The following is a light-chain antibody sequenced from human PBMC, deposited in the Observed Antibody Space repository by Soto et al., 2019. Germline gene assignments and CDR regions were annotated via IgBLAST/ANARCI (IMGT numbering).Light chain of an antibody. Sequence: QSVLTEPGSVSGSPGQSITISCTGTSSDVGGYDYVSWYQQLPGKAPKLLIYDVNNRPSGVSHRFSGSKSGNTASLTISGLQAQDEADYHCSSYTGTSTFVFGTGTKVTVL. CDR2: DVN. J-gene: IGLJ1*01. CDR3: SSYTGTSTFV. V-gene: IGLV2-14*01. CDR1: SSDVGGYDY.